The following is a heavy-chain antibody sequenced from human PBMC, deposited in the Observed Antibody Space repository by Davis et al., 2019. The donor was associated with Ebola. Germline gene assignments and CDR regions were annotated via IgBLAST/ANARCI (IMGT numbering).Heavy chain of an antibody. D-gene: IGHD4-11*01. CDR2: ISYDGSNK. Sequence: LTCAASGFTFSSYAMSWVRQAPGKGLEWVAVISYDGSNKYYADSVKGRFTISRDNSKNTLYLQMNSLRAEDTAVSYCAKDAGYSNYMGYYYGMDVWGQGTTVTVSS. V-gene: IGHV3-30-3*01. J-gene: IGHJ6*02. CDR3: AKDAGYSNYMGYYYGMDV. CDR1: GFTFSSYA.